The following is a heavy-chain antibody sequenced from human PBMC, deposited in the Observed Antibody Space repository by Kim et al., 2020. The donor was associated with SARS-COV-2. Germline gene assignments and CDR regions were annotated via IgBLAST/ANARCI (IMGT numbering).Heavy chain of an antibody. J-gene: IGHJ6*03. CDR3: AKEDYYYYYMDV. Sequence: YADSVKGRFTISRDNSKNTLYLQMNSLRAEDTAVYYCAKEDYYYYYMDVWGKGTTVTVSS. V-gene: IGHV3-23*01.